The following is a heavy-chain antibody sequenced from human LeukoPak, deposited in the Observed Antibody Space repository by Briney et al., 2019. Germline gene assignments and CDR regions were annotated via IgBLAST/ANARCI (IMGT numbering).Heavy chain of an antibody. CDR2: ISGSGGST. Sequence: GGSLRLSCAASGFTFSSYAMSWVRQAPGKGPEWVSAISGSGGSTYYADSVKGRFTISRDNSKNTLYLQMNSLRAEDTAVYYCAKDRAGGYCSGGSCSRIYYYYGMDVWGKGTTVTVSS. CDR3: AKDRAGGYCSGGSCSRIYYYYGMDV. V-gene: IGHV3-23*01. D-gene: IGHD2-15*01. CDR1: GFTFSSYA. J-gene: IGHJ6*04.